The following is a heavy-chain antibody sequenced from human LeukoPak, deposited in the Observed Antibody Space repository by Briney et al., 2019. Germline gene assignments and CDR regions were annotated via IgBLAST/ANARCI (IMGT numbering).Heavy chain of an antibody. CDR3: ARVPSSSSSPIDY. J-gene: IGHJ4*02. CDR2: IIPILGIA. CDR1: GGTFSSYA. V-gene: IGHV1-69*04. D-gene: IGHD6-6*01. Sequence: ASVKVSCKASGGTFSSYAISWVRQAPGQGLEWMGRIIPILGIANYAQKFQGRVTITADKSTSTAYMELSSLRSEDTAAYYCARVPSSSSSPIDYWGQGTLVTVSS.